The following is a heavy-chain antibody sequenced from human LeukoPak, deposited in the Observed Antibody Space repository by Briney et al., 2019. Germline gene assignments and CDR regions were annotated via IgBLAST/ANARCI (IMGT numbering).Heavy chain of an antibody. CDR1: GGSISSYY. CDR2: IYTSGST. V-gene: IGHV4-4*07. J-gene: IGHJ6*03. CDR3: ARNTGGYSYGYNYYMDV. D-gene: IGHD5-18*01. Sequence: SETLSLTCTVSGGSISSYYWSWIRQPAGKGLEWIGRIYTSGSTNYNPSLKSRVTMSVDTSKNQFSLKLSSVTAADTAVYYCARNTGGYSYGYNYYMDVWGKGTTVTASS.